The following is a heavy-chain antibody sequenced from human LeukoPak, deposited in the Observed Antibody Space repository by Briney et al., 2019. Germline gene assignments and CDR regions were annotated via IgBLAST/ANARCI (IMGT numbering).Heavy chain of an antibody. D-gene: IGHD6-13*01. J-gene: IGHJ4*02. CDR3: ATSVLRIAAVSFDY. V-gene: IGHV1-24*01. CDR1: GYTLTELS. Sequence: GASVKVSCKVSGYTLTELSMHWVRQAPGKGLEWTGGFDPEDGETIYAQKFQGRVTMTEDTSTDTAYMELSSLRSEDTAVYYCATSVLRIAAVSFDYWGQGTLVTVSS. CDR2: FDPEDGET.